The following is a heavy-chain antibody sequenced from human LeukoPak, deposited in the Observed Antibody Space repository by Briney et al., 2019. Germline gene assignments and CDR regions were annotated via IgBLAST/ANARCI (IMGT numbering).Heavy chain of an antibody. Sequence: SETLSLTCTVSGGSVSSSGYSWNWIRQPPGKTLEWIGYTYYSGSTNYNPSLKSRVTISVDTSKNHFSLKLSSVTAADTAVYYCARQYNYDRSGPFQYWGQGTLVTVSS. D-gene: IGHD3-22*01. CDR1: GGSVSSSGYS. CDR3: ARQYNYDRSGPFQY. CDR2: TYYSGST. V-gene: IGHV4-61*03. J-gene: IGHJ1*01.